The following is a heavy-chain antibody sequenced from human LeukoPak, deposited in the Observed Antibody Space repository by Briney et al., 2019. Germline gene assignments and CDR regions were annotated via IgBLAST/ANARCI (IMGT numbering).Heavy chain of an antibody. J-gene: IGHJ4*02. CDR2: ISWEGQTT. Sequence: PGGSLRLSCAASGFTFDDYAMHWVRQAPGKGLDWVSLISWEGQTTYYADSVRGRFSISRDNNKNSLFLEMNSLTTDDTGFYYWTSDTDFGSQTNYLAHWGQGTLVSVSS. CDR1: GFTFDDYA. D-gene: IGHD3-10*01. CDR3: TSDTDFGSQTNYLAH. V-gene: IGHV3-43*01.